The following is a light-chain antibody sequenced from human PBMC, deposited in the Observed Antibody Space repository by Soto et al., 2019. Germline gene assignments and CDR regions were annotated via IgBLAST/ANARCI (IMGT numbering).Light chain of an antibody. CDR3: AAWDDSLSGGV. CDR1: SFNIGFNY. V-gene: IGLV1-47*02. J-gene: IGLJ1*01. CDR2: SND. Sequence: QSVLTQPPSASGTPGQTFTISCSGSSFNIGFNYVYWYQQLPGMAPKLLIHSNDERPSGVPDRFSGSKSGTSASLAISGLRSEDEADYYCAAWDDSLSGGVFGTGTKVTVL.